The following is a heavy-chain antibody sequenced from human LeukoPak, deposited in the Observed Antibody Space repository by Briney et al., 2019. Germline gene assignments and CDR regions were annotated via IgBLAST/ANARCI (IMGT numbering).Heavy chain of an antibody. Sequence: GGSLRLSCAASGFTFSSYAMNWVRQAPGKGLEWVSLIGGSDGRTRYADSVKGRFTISRDNSKNTLYLEMNSLRAEDTAVYYCAKDSSSYDWGYMDVWGKGTTVTISS. CDR3: AKDSSSYDWGYMDV. CDR2: IGGSDGRT. D-gene: IGHD3-16*01. CDR1: GFTFSSYA. J-gene: IGHJ6*03. V-gene: IGHV3-23*01.